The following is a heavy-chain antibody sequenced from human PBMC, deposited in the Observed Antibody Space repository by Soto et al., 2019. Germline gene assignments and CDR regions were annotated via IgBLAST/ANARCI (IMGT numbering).Heavy chain of an antibody. J-gene: IGHJ4*02. CDR2: IYYSGST. CDR1: GGSISSYY. Sequence: QVQLQESGPGLVKPSETLSLTCTVSGGSISSYYWSWIRQPPGKGLEWIGYIYYSGSTNYNPSLKXXVXIXXATSKNQFSLKLSSVTAADTAVYYCAREVDRVVRVWGQGTLVTVSS. CDR3: AREVDRVVRV. V-gene: IGHV4-59*01. D-gene: IGHD2-2*01.